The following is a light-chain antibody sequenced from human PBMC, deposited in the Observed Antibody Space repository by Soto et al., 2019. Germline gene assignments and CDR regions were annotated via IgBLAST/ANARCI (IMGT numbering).Light chain of an antibody. Sequence: EVVMTQSPATLSVSLGDRATLSCRASQSVSSNLAWYQQTPGQAPRLLIYGPSTRATGIPARFSGSGSGTEFTLTISSMQSEDFAVYSCQQYNNWPLTFGGGTKVDIK. V-gene: IGKV3-15*01. CDR1: QSVSSN. CDR2: GPS. CDR3: QQYNNWPLT. J-gene: IGKJ4*01.